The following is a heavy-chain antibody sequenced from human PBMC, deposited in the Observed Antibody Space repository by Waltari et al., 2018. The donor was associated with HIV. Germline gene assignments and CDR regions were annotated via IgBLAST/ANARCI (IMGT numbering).Heavy chain of an antibody. CDR3: ARNSSGKGNRYFYYGLDV. CDR1: GYTFINFD. Sequence: QVYLVQSGPEVKRPGASVKLSCKAYGYTFINFDVNWVRQATGQGPEGLGWMNPNSGNTASPYIFEERVTMTRDVSTATAYMEMSGLTPEDTAIYYCARNSSGKGNRYFYYGLDVGGQGTPVTV. J-gene: IGHJ6*02. CDR2: MNPNSGNT. D-gene: IGHD3-22*01. V-gene: IGHV1-8*02.